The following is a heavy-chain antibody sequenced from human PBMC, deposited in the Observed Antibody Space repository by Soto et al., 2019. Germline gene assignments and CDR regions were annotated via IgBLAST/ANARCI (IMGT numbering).Heavy chain of an antibody. V-gene: IGHV3-30-3*01. J-gene: IGHJ4*02. CDR2: ILYDGSNK. CDR1: GFTFSSYI. Sequence: GGSLRLSCEASGFTFSSYIMHWVRQAPGKGMEWVAVILYDGSNKYYADSVKGRFSISRGNSKNTLYLQMNSLRDEDTAVYYCARDDEGGSYCDLGYWGQGTQVTVSS. CDR3: ARDDEGGSYCDLGY. D-gene: IGHD3-10*01.